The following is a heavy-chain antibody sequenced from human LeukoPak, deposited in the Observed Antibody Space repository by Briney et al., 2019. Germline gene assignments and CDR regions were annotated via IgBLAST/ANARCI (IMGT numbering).Heavy chain of an antibody. CDR2: ISGSGGST. CDR1: GFTFSGYD. V-gene: IGHV3-23*01. CDR3: AKDIMITFGGVIDLLLPKPFDY. J-gene: IGHJ4*02. D-gene: IGHD3-16*02. Sequence: GGSLRLSCAASGFTFSGYDMSWVRQAPGKGLEWVSAISGSGGSTYYADSVKGRFTISRDNSKNTLYLQMNSLRAEDTAVYYCAKDIMITFGGVIDLLLPKPFDYWGEGTLVTVSS.